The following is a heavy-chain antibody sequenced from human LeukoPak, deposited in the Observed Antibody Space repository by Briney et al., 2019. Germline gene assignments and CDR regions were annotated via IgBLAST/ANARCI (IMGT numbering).Heavy chain of an antibody. D-gene: IGHD6-19*01. CDR2: IRYDGSNK. J-gene: IGHJ4*02. CDR1: GFTFSSYG. CDR3: AKDRWGVAGIGGVFDY. Sequence: GGSLRLSCAASGFTFSSYGMHWVRQAPGKGLEWVAFIRYDGSNKYYADSVKGRFTISRDNSKNTLYLQMNSLRAEDTAVYYCAKDRWGVAGIGGVFDYWGQGTLVTVSS. V-gene: IGHV3-30*02.